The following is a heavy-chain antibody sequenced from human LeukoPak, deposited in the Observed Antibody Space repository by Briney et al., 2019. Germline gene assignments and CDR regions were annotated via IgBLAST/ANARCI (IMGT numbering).Heavy chain of an antibody. Sequence: GGSLRLSCAASGLTISSYSMNWVRQAPGKGLQWVSYISSSSSTIYYADSVKGRFTISRDNSKNTLYLQMNSLRAEDTAVYYCASDSSGYYLDYWGQGTLVTVSS. CDR3: ASDSSGYYLDY. CDR2: ISSSSSTI. V-gene: IGHV3-48*01. J-gene: IGHJ4*02. CDR1: GLTISSYS. D-gene: IGHD3-22*01.